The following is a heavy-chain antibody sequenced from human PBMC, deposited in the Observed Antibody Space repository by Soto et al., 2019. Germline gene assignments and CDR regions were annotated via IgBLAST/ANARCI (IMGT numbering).Heavy chain of an antibody. CDR3: APRYDFWTGYYFLSYFDY. J-gene: IGHJ4*02. D-gene: IGHD3-3*01. CDR1: GFSLSASGEG. CDR2: LYWHDNT. V-gene: IGHV2-5*01. Sequence: SGPTLVNPTQTLTLTCTVSGFSLSASGEGVGWIRQPPGKALEWLGVLYWHDNTRYTRYSPSLKNRLAITEDTSKNQVVLTLTNMDPVDTATYFCAPRYDFWTGYYFLSYFDYWGQGMRVTVSS.